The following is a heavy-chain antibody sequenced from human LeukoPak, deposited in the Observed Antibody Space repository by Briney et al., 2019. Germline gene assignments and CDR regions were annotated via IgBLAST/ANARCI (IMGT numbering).Heavy chain of an antibody. CDR3: AKARTRGYSYGSFDY. Sequence: GGSLRLSCAASGFTFSSYSMNWVRQAPGKVLEWVSSISSSSSYIYYADSVKGRFTISRDNAKNSLYLQMNSLRAEDTAVYYCAKARTRGYSYGSFDYWGQGTLVTVSS. V-gene: IGHV3-21*06. CDR1: GFTFSSYS. D-gene: IGHD5-18*01. CDR2: ISSSSSYI. J-gene: IGHJ4*02.